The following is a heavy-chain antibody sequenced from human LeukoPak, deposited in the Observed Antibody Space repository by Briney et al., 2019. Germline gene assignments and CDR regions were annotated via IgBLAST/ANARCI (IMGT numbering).Heavy chain of an antibody. V-gene: IGHV4-61*01. D-gene: IGHD5-24*01. CDR1: GGSVCSGSYH. Sequence: SETLSLTCTVSGGSVCSGSYHWSWIRQPPGKGLEWIGYIYYSGSTNYNPSLKSRVTISVDTSKNQFSLKLSSVTAADTAVYYCARVDGYNLIYFDYWGQGTLVTVSS. CDR3: ARVDGYNLIYFDY. J-gene: IGHJ4*02. CDR2: IYYSGST.